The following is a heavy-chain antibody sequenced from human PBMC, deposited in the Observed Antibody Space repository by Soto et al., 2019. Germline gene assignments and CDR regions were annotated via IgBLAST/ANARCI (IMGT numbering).Heavy chain of an antibody. CDR3: TRLLSMSWLGQYYFDY. V-gene: IGHV4-39*01. J-gene: IGHJ4*02. CDR1: GGSISSSSYY. CDR2: IYYSGST. D-gene: IGHD6-19*01. Sequence: SETLSLTCTVSGGSISSSSYYWGWIRQPPGKGLEWIGSIYYSGSTYYNPSLKSRVTISVDTSKNQFSLKLSSVTAADTAVYYCTRLLSMSWLGQYYFDYWGQGTLVTVSS.